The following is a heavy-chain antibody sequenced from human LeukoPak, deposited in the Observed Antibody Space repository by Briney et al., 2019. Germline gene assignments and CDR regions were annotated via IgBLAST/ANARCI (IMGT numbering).Heavy chain of an antibody. CDR3: ARHYYGSGSYYSYYYYMDV. J-gene: IGHJ6*03. V-gene: IGHV5-51*01. CDR1: GSRFTSYW. Sequence: ESLKISCKGSGSRFTSYWIGWVRQMPGKGLEWMGIIYPGDSGTRYSPSFQGQVTISAAKSLTPASLPRTRLKPTAPAMYYCARHYYGSGSYYSYYYYMDVWGKGTTVTVSS. CDR2: IYPGDSGT. D-gene: IGHD3-10*01.